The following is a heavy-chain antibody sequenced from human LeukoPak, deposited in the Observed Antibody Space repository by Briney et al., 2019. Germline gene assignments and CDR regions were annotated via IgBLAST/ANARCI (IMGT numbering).Heavy chain of an antibody. CDR3: ASLFDLPATMSRTFYYYMDV. J-gene: IGHJ6*03. V-gene: IGHV1-69*13. CDR1: GGTFSSYA. CDR2: IIPMFGTA. Sequence: ASVKVSCKASGGTFSSYAISWVRQAPGQGLEWMGGIIPMFGTANYAQKFQGRVTITADESTSTAYMEVRSLRSEDTAVYYCASLFDLPATMSRTFYYYMDVWGKGTTVTISS. D-gene: IGHD2-2*01.